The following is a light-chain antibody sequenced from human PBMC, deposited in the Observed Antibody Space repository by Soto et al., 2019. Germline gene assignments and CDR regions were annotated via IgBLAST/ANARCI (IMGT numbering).Light chain of an antibody. J-gene: IGLJ3*02. Sequence: SYELPQPPSVSVAPGQTARISCGGHNIGSKSVHWYQQKPGQAPVLVVHDDRDRPSGIPERFSGSNSGNTATLTISRAEAGDEADYYCQVWHSGSDHWVFGGGTQLTVL. CDR2: DDR. V-gene: IGLV3-21*02. CDR3: QVWHSGSDHWV. CDR1: NIGSKS.